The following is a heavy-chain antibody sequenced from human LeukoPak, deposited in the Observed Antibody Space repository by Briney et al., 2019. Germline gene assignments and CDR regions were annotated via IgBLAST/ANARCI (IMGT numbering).Heavy chain of an antibody. D-gene: IGHD3-16*01. V-gene: IGHV1-18*01. CDR3: ARGYVGLAPFDY. J-gene: IGHJ4*02. Sequence: GASVKVSCKASGYTFSKYGIIWVRQAPGQGLEWMGWISAYDGNTNFAQKLQDRVTMTTDTSTSTAYMELRSLRSDDTAVYYCARGYVGLAPFDYWGRGTLVTVSS. CDR1: GYTFSKYG. CDR2: ISAYDGNT.